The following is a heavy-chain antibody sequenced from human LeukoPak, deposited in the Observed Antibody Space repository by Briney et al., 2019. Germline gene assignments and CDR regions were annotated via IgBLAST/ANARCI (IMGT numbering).Heavy chain of an antibody. CDR3: ARTNKSGSYNN. J-gene: IGHJ4*02. V-gene: IGHV4-59*01. CDR2: IYYSGST. Sequence: SETLSLTCTVSGASMSGYYWSWIRQPPGKGLEWIGYIYYSGSTNYNPSLKSRVTISVDTSKNQFSLKLSSVTAADTAVYYCARTNKSGSYNNWGQGTLVTVSS. CDR1: GASMSGYY. D-gene: IGHD3-10*01.